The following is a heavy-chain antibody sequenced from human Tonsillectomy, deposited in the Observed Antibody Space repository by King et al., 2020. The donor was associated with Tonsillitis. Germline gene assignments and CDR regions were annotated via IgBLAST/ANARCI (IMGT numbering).Heavy chain of an antibody. J-gene: IGHJ6*02. D-gene: IGHD3-16*01. Sequence: VQLVESGAEVKKPGESLKISCKGFGYRFTSYWIGWVRQMPGKGLEWMGIIFPGDSETKYSPSFQGQVTISADKSISTAFLQWSSLKASDTAMYYCARSSVARSYYYGMDVWGHGTTVTVSS. CDR2: IFPGDSET. V-gene: IGHV5-51*01. CDR1: GYRFTSYW. CDR3: ARSSVARSYYYGMDV.